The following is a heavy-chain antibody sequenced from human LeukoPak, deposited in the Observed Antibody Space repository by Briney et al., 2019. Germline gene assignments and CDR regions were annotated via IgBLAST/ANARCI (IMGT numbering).Heavy chain of an antibody. CDR1: GGSISSSSYY. Sequence: SETLSLTCTVSGGSISSSSYYWGWIRQPPGKGLEWIGSIYYSGSTYYNPSLKSRVTISVDTSKNQFSLKLSSVTAADTAVYCCARHGGEDYYDSSGYYSNWFDPWGQGTLVTVSS. D-gene: IGHD3-22*01. CDR2: IYYSGST. V-gene: IGHV4-39*01. CDR3: ARHGGEDYYDSSGYYSNWFDP. J-gene: IGHJ5*02.